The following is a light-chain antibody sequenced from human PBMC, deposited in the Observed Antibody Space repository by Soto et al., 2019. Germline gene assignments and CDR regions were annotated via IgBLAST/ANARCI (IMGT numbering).Light chain of an antibody. CDR1: QSISTY. J-gene: IGKJ4*01. CDR3: QQSYSTPPT. CDR2: AAS. V-gene: IGKV1-39*01. Sequence: IHMTQSPSSLSASVGDRVTITCRASQSISTYLNWYQQKPGKAPELMIFAASSLQSGVPSRFSGSGSGTDFTLTISSLQPEDFATYYCQQSYSTPPTFGGGAKVDIK.